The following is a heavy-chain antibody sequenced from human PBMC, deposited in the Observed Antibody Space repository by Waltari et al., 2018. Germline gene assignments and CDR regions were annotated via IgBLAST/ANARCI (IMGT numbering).Heavy chain of an antibody. CDR1: GFTFSRNW. CDR3: ARDAARGTIDY. V-gene: IGHV3-7*03. D-gene: IGHD3-16*01. CDR2: IKNDGSEE. J-gene: IGHJ4*02. Sequence: EVQLVESGGGLVQPGGSLRLSCAASGFTFSRNWMSWVRQAPGKGREWVGKIKNDGSEEWFVDSVKGRFTISRDNAKNSMYLQMNSLRVEDTAVYYCARDAARGTIDYWGQGTLVTVSS.